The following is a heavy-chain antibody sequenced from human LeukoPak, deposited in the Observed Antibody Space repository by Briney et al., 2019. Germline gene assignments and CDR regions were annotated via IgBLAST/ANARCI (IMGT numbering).Heavy chain of an antibody. D-gene: IGHD3-22*01. Sequence: LETLSLTCTVSGGSISSYYWSWIRQPPGKGLEWIGYIYYSGSTKYNPSLKSRVTISVDTSKNQFSLKLSSVTAADTAVYYCASMEYYYDSSGYYYFDYWGQGTLVTVSS. CDR1: GGSISSYY. V-gene: IGHV4-59*08. J-gene: IGHJ4*02. CDR3: ASMEYYYDSSGYYYFDY. CDR2: IYYSGST.